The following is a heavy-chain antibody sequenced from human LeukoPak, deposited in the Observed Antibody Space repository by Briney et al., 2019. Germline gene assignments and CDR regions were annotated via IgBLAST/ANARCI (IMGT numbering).Heavy chain of an antibody. Sequence: GGSLRLSCAASGFTSSSYEMNWVRQAPGKGLEWDSYISSSDSTIYYADSVRGRFTISRDNAKNSLYLQMNSLRAEDTAVYYCAREGALTVTKDAFDIWGQGTMVTVSS. CDR1: GFTSSSYE. D-gene: IGHD4-17*01. CDR2: ISSSDSTI. V-gene: IGHV3-48*03. CDR3: AREGALTVTKDAFDI. J-gene: IGHJ3*02.